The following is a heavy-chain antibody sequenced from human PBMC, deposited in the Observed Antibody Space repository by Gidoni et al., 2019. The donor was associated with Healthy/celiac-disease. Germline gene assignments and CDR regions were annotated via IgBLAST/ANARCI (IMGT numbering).Heavy chain of an antibody. V-gene: IGHV4-39*01. CDR1: GCSLSSSSSY. CDR3: ARHLGYCSGGSCYSAWFDP. CDR2: IYYSGST. Sequence: QLQLQESGPGLVKPSETLSLTCTVSGCSLSSSSSYWGWIRQPPGKGLAWIGSIYYSGSTYYNPSLKSRVTISVDTSKNQFSLKLSSVTAADTAVYYCARHLGYCSGGSCYSAWFDPWGQGTLVNVSS. D-gene: IGHD2-15*01. J-gene: IGHJ5*02.